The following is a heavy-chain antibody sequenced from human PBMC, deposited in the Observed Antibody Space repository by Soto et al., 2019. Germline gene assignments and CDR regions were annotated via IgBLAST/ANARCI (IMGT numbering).Heavy chain of an antibody. CDR2: ISSSGSTI. CDR3: ARDVDHNVVDTVLRPCDY. J-gene: IGHJ4*02. V-gene: IGHV3-48*03. D-gene: IGHD2-21*01. CDR1: GFTFSSYE. Sequence: GWSLRLSCAASGFTFSSYEMNWVRQAPGKGLEWVSYISSSGSTIYYADSVKGRFTISRDNAKNSLYLQMKSLRAEDTAVYYCARDVDHNVVDTVLRPCDYWGQGTLVTVSS.